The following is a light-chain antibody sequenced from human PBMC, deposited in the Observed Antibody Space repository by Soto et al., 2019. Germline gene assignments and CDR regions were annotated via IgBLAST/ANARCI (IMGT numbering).Light chain of an antibody. J-gene: IGKJ1*01. V-gene: IGKV1-17*01. CDR1: QGIRND. CDR3: LQHNSHPRT. CDR2: AAS. Sequence: DIQMTQSPSSLSASVGDRATIPCRASQGIRNDLSWYQQKPGKAPKRLIYAASSLQSGVPSRFSGSGSGTEFTLTIGSLQPEDFATYYCLQHNSHPRTFGQGTKVDIK.